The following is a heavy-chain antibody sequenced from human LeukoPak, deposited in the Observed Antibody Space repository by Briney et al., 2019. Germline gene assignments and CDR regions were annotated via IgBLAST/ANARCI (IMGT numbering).Heavy chain of an antibody. V-gene: IGHV3-30-3*01. CDR2: ISYDGYDK. CDR1: GFTFNDCA. Sequence: GRSLRLSCAASGFTFNDCALYWVRQAPGKGLEWVTLISYDGYDKSYADSVRGRFTISRDNSRNTLYLQMDSLRSEDTAVYYCARDFFPVVDSTWYEIGYWGQGTLVTVSS. CDR3: ARDFFPVVDSTWYEIGY. J-gene: IGHJ4*02. D-gene: IGHD2-21*01.